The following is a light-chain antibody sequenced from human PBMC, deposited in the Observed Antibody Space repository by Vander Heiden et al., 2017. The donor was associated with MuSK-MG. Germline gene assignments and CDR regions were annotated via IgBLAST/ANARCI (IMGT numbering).Light chain of an antibody. CDR3: QQLYSYPLT. CDR1: QGISTY. J-gene: IGKJ4*01. CDR2: AAS. V-gene: IGKV1-9*01. Sequence: IQLTQSPSSLSASVGDRVTITCRASQGISTYLAWYQQNPGEAPKLLIYAASTLQSGVPSRFSGSGSGTDFTLTISSLQPEDFATYYCQQLYSYPLTFGGGTKVEIK.